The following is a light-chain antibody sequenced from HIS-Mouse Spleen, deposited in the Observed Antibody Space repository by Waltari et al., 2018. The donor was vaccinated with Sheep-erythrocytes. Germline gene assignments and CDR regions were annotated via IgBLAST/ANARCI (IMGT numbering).Light chain of an antibody. J-gene: IGLJ3*02. CDR3: SSYAGSNNWV. V-gene: IGLV2-8*01. Sequence: QSALTQPPSASGSPGQSVTISCTGTSSDVGGYNYVSWYHQPPGKAPNLMIYEVSNPPSGVPDRFSGSKSGNTASLTVSGLQAEDEADYYCSSYAGSNNWVFGGGTELTVL. CDR1: SSDVGGYNY. CDR2: EVS.